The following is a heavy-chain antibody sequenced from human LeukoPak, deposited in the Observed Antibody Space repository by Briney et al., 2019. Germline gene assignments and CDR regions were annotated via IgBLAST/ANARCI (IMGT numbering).Heavy chain of an antibody. CDR1: GFTFSSYG. V-gene: IGHV3-33*01. D-gene: IGHD6-19*01. CDR3: ARDPGVRWLVGFDY. Sequence: PGRSLRLSCAASGFTFSSYGVHWVRQAPGKGLEWVADVWYDGTNKYYADSVKGRFTISRDNSKNTLYLQMNSLRAEDTAVYYCARDPGVRWLVGFDYWGQGTLVTVSS. J-gene: IGHJ4*02. CDR2: VWYDGTNK.